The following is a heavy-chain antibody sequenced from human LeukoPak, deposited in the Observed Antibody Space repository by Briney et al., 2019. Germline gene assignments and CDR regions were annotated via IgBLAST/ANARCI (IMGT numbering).Heavy chain of an antibody. Sequence: NSSETLSLTCTVSGGSISSSSYYWGWIRQPPGKGLEWIGSIYHSGSTYYNPSLKSRVTISVDTSKNQFSLKLSSVTAADTAVYYCARLGTWLTPRLSWFDPWGQGTLVTVSS. CDR2: IYHSGST. D-gene: IGHD3-16*01. CDR3: ARLGTWLTPRLSWFDP. J-gene: IGHJ5*02. V-gene: IGHV4-39*07. CDR1: GGSISSSSYY.